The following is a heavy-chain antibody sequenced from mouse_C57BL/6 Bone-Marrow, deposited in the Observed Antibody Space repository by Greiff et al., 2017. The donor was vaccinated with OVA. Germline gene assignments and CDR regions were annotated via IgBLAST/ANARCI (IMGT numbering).Heavy chain of an antibody. CDR2: IYPGDGDT. CDR1: GYAFSSSW. Sequence: VKLMESGPELVKPGASVKISCKASGYAFSSSWMNWVKQRPGKGLEWIGRIYPGDGDTNYNGKFKGKATLTADKSSSTAYMQLSSLTSEDSAVYFCARYGYPYYFDYWGQGTTLTVSS. J-gene: IGHJ2*01. D-gene: IGHD2-2*01. V-gene: IGHV1-82*01. CDR3: ARYGYPYYFDY.